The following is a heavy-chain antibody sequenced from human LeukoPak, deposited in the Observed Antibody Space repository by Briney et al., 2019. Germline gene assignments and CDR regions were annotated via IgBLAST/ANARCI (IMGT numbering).Heavy chain of an antibody. J-gene: IGHJ4*02. CDR2: VNPNTGAT. CDR3: ARADELGDHDIDS. D-gene: IGHD2-21*02. V-gene: IGHV1-2*02. Sequence: GASVKVSCKASGYTFTAYYIHWLRQAPGQGLEWMGWVNPNTGATMYAQKFQGRVTMTRDTSISTAYIELSRLLSDDTAVYYCARADELGDHDIDSWGQGTLVTVSS. CDR1: GYTFTAYY.